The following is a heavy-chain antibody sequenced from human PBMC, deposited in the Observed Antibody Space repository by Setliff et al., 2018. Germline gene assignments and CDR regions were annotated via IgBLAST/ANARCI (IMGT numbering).Heavy chain of an antibody. Sequence: EASVKVSCKTSGYTFTDYGISWVRQAPGQRLEWVGWIRASNGETDYAQKFRGRVTMTTDTSTSTAYMEMRSLTSDDTAVYYCARDEIRPITPDYWGQGTLVTVPQ. V-gene: IGHV1-18*01. CDR1: GYTFTDYG. D-gene: IGHD1-20*01. J-gene: IGHJ4*02. CDR3: ARDEIRPITPDY. CDR2: IRASNGET.